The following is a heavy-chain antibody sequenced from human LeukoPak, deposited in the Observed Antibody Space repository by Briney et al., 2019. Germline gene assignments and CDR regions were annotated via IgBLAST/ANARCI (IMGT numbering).Heavy chain of an antibody. CDR2: LSGSGAGT. CDR1: GFTFSSNS. J-gene: IGHJ4*02. Sequence: GGSLRLSCAASGFTFSSNSMNWVRQAPGRGLEWVATLSGSGAGTYYSDSVQGRFTISRDNSKRTLFLQMNSLRAEDTAFYYCAKAELGVDTFFDYWGQGTLVTVSS. D-gene: IGHD3-3*01. V-gene: IGHV3-23*01. CDR3: AKAELGVDTFFDY.